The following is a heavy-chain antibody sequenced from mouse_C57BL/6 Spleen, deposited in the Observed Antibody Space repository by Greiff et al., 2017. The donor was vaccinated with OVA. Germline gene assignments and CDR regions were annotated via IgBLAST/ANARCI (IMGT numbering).Heavy chain of an antibody. CDR1: GYTFTSYW. CDR2: IYPGSGST. J-gene: IGHJ3*01. V-gene: IGHV1-55*01. CDR3: ARGHYGSSPCAY. Sequence: QVQLQQPGAELVKPGASVKMSCKASGYTFTSYWITWVKQRPGQGLEWIGDIYPGSGSTNYNEKFKSKATLTVDTSSSTAYMQLSSLTSEDSAVYYCARGHYGSSPCAYWGQGTLVTVSA. D-gene: IGHD1-1*01.